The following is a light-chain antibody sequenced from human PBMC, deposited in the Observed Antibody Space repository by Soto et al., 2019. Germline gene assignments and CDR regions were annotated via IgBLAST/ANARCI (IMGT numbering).Light chain of an antibody. J-gene: IGKJ5*01. CDR2: EAS. V-gene: IGKV3-11*01. CDR3: QQCGSSPLIT. CDR1: QTVSSS. Sequence: EIVLTQSPATLSLSPGERATLSCRASQTVSSSLAWYQQKPGQAPRLLIYEASNRATGIPARFSGSGSGADFTLTISSLEPEDFAVYYCQQCGSSPLITFGQGTRLEIK.